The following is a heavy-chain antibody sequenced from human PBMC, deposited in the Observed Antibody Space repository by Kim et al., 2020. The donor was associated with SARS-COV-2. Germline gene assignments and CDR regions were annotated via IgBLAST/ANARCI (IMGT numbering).Heavy chain of an antibody. D-gene: IGHD3-22*01. CDR1: GFTFSSYS. J-gene: IGHJ6*02. CDR2: ISSSSSTI. CDR3: ARVIDSSGYYYPFYYYYGMDV. Sequence: GGSLRLSCAASGFTFSSYSMNWVRQAPGKGLEWVSYISSSSSTIYYADSVKGRFTISRDNAKNSLYLQMNSLRDEDTAVYYCARVIDSSGYYYPFYYYYGMDVWGQGTTVTVSS. V-gene: IGHV3-48*02.